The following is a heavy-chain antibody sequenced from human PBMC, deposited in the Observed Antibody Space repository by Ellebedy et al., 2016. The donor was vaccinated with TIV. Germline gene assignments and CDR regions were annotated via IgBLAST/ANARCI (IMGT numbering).Heavy chain of an antibody. Sequence: AASVKVSCKTSGYTFTDYYIHWVRQAPGHGLEWMAWINPNSGGTNYAQKLQGRVTVTRDTSTSTAFLELSRLRSDDTAVYYCTRDLTNKVSGDYWGQGTLVTVSS. CDR2: INPNSGGT. J-gene: IGHJ4*02. CDR1: GYTFTDYY. D-gene: IGHD5/OR15-5a*01. CDR3: TRDLTNKVSGDY. V-gene: IGHV1-2*02.